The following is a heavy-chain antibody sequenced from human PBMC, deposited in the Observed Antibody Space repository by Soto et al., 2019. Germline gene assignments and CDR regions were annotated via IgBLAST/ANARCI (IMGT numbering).Heavy chain of an antibody. D-gene: IGHD5-18*01. CDR3: ARQSGYSYYFDS. Sequence: EVQLVESGGGLVQPGGSLRLSCAASGFTFSSYAMHWVRQAPGKGLEYVSAISSNGGSTYYANSVKGRFTISRDNSKNTLYLQMGSLRAEDMAVYYCARQSGYSYYFDSWGQGTLVTVSS. CDR2: ISSNGGST. J-gene: IGHJ4*02. V-gene: IGHV3-64*01. CDR1: GFTFSSYA.